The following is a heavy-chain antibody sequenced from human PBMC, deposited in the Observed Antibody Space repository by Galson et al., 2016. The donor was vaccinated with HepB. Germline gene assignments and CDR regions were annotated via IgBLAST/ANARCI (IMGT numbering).Heavy chain of an antibody. J-gene: IGHJ4*02. CDR1: GGTFSSYG. Sequence: SVKVSCKASGGTFSSYGISWVRQAPGQGLEWMGWINPYRGNTNYAQKVQGRVTLTTDTSTNTAYLELRSLKSDDTAVYYCARQQEGINTILDNWGQGTLVTVS. D-gene: IGHD5-24*01. CDR3: ARQQEGINTILDN. V-gene: IGHV1-18*01. CDR2: INPYRGNT.